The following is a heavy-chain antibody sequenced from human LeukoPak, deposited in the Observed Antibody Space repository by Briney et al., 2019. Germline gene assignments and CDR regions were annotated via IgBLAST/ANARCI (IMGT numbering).Heavy chain of an antibody. CDR1: GFTFSSYS. J-gene: IGHJ4*02. Sequence: PGGSLRLSCAASGFTFSSYSMNWVRQAPGKGLEWVSSISSSSSYIYYADSVKGRFTISRDNAKNSLYLQMNSLRAEDTAVYCCARDYGEVLLWFGELSVPFDYWGQGTLVTVSS. CDR2: ISSSSSYI. D-gene: IGHD3-10*01. CDR3: ARDYGEVLLWFGELSVPFDY. V-gene: IGHV3-21*01.